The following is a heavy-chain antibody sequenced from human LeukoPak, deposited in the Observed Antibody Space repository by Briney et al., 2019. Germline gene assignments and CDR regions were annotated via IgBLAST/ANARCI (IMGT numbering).Heavy chain of an antibody. V-gene: IGHV3-30-3*01. D-gene: IGHD3-3*01. J-gene: IGHJ6*02. Sequence: GGSLRLSCAASGFTFSSYAMHWVRPAPGKGLEWVAVISYDGSNKYYADSVKGRFTISRDNSKNTLYLQMNSLRAEDTAVYYCARESRLTIFGVVITTRDYGMDIWGQGTTVTVSS. CDR3: ARESRLTIFGVVITTRDYGMDI. CDR2: ISYDGSNK. CDR1: GFTFSSYA.